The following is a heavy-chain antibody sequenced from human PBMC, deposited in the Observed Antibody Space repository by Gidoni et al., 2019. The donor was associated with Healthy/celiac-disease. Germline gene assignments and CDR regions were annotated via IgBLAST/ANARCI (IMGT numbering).Heavy chain of an antibody. J-gene: IGHJ4*02. CDR1: GFTFSSYS. V-gene: IGHV3-30-3*01. CDR2: ISYDGSNK. Sequence: QVQLVESGGGVVQPGRSMRLYCAASGFTFSSYSMHWVRQAPGPGLEWVAVISYDGSNKYYADSVKGRFTISRDNSKNTLYLQMNSLRAEDTAVYYCARDHYYDSSGSLDYWGQGTLVTVSS. D-gene: IGHD3-22*01. CDR3: ARDHYYDSSGSLDY.